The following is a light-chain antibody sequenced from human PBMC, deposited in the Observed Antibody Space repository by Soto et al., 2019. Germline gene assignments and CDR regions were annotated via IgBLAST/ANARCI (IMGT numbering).Light chain of an antibody. V-gene: IGKV1-6*01. CDR1: QGIRND. CDR2: AAS. CDR3: LQDYNYPWT. J-gene: IGKJ1*01. Sequence: AIQMTQSPSSLSASLGDRVTITCRASQGIRNDLGWYQQKPGQAPKHLIYAASTLQIGVPSRFSGSGSGRDFTLTISSLQPEDFATYYCLQDYNYPWTFGQGTKVEIK.